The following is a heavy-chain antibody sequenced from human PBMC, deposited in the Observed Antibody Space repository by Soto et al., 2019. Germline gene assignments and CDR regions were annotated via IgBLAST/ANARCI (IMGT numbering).Heavy chain of an antibody. D-gene: IGHD2-15*01. CDR1: GFIFNAYA. J-gene: IGHJ4*02. CDR3: VRTSLVVAAATREDY. Sequence: EVQLLESGGGLVQPGGSLRLSCAASGFIFNAYAMTWVRQAPGKGLEWVSAIGGSGGNTYYAASVKGRFTISRDNSKDTVDLEMNRLRVDDTAVYFCVRTSLVVAAATREDYWGQGTLVTVSS. CDR2: IGGSGGNT. V-gene: IGHV3-23*01.